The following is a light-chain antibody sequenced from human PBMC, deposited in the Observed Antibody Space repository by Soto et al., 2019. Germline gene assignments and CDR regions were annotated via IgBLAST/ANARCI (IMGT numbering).Light chain of an antibody. Sequence: DIQLTQSPSFLSASVGDRVTITCRASQGISSYLAWYQQKPWKAPKLLIYAASTLQSGVPSRFSGSGSGTEFTLTISGLQPKDFATSDCQHLNSYPSITFGQGTRLEIK. CDR1: QGISSY. CDR3: QHLNSYPSIT. CDR2: AAS. J-gene: IGKJ5*01. V-gene: IGKV1-9*01.